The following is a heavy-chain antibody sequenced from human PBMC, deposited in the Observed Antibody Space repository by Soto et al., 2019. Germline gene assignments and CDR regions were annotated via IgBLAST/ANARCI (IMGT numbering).Heavy chain of an antibody. V-gene: IGHV4-59*08. Sequence: PSETLSLTCTVSGGSISSYYWSWIRQPPGKGLEWIGYIYYSGSTNYNPSLKSRVTISVDTSKNQFSLKLSSVTAADTAVYYCARPRGDYGVRDAFDIWGQGTMVTVSS. D-gene: IGHD4-17*01. CDR1: GGSISSYY. CDR2: IYYSGST. CDR3: ARPRGDYGVRDAFDI. J-gene: IGHJ3*02.